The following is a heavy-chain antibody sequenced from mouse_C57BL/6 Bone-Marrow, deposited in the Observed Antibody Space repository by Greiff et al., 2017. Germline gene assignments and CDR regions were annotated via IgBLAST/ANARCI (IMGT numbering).Heavy chain of an antibody. CDR3: ARKPPYPHFDY. D-gene: IGHD6-1*01. CDR1: GFTFSSYA. V-gene: IGHV5-4*03. CDR2: ISDGGSYT. Sequence: EVKVVESGGGLVKPGGSLKLSCAASGFTFSSYAMSWVRQTPEKRLEWVATISDGGSYTYYPDNVKGRFTISRDNAKNNLYLQMSHLKSEDTAMYYCARKPPYPHFDYWGQGTTLTVSS. J-gene: IGHJ2*01.